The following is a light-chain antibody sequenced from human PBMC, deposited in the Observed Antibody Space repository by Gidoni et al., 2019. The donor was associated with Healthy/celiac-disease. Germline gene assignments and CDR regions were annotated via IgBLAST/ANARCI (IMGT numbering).Light chain of an antibody. CDR2: AAS. Sequence: IQLTQSPSSLSASVGDRVTITCRASQGISSYLALYQQKPGKAPKLLIYAASTLQSGVPSRFSGSGSGTDFTLTISSLQPEDFATYYCQQLNSYPFITFGQGTRLEIK. CDR1: QGISSY. V-gene: IGKV1-9*01. CDR3: QQLNSYPFIT. J-gene: IGKJ5*01.